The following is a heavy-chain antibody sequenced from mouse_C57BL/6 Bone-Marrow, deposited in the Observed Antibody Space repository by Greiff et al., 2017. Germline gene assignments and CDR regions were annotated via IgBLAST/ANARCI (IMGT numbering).Heavy chain of an antibody. CDR2: ILPGSGST. J-gene: IGHJ2*01. D-gene: IGHD3-2*02. V-gene: IGHV1-9*01. CDR3: ARDGQDSSGSYYFDY. CDR1: GYTFTGYW. Sequence: QVQLQQSGAELMKPGASVKLSCKATGYTFTGYWIEWVKQRPGHGLEWIGEILPGSGSTNYNGEFKGKATFTADTSSNTAYMQLSSLTTEDSAIYYCARDGQDSSGSYYFDYWGQGTTLTVSS.